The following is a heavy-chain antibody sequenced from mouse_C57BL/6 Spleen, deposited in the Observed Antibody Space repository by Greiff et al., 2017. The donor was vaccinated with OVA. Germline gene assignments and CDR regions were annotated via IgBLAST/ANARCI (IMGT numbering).Heavy chain of an antibody. CDR3: ARPYSNLYFDY. Sequence: QVQLQQSGPELVKPGASVKISCKASGYAFSSSWMNWVKQRPGKGLEWIGRIYPGDGDTNYNGKFKGKATLTADKSSSTAYMQLSSLTSEDSAVYFCARPYSNLYFDYWGQGTTLTVSS. J-gene: IGHJ2*01. V-gene: IGHV1-82*01. CDR1: GYAFSSSW. D-gene: IGHD2-5*01. CDR2: IYPGDGDT.